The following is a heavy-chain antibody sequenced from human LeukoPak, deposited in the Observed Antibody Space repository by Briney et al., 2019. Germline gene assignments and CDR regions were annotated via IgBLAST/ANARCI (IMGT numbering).Heavy chain of an antibody. V-gene: IGHV3-30-3*01. CDR2: ISYDGSNK. CDR3: ARDLGDYEHYFDY. D-gene: IGHD4-17*01. J-gene: IGHJ4*02. Sequence: GRSLRLSCAASGFTFSSYAMHWVRQAPGKGLEWVAVISYDGSNKYYADSVKGRFTISRDNSKNTLYLQMNRLRAEDTAVYYCARDLGDYEHYFDYWGQGTLVTVSS. CDR1: GFTFSSYA.